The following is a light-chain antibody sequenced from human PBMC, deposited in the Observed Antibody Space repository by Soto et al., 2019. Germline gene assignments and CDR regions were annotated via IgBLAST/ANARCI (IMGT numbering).Light chain of an antibody. CDR3: QQYNGYPLT. CDR1: QTLSSW. V-gene: IGKV1-5*01. CDR2: DVS. J-gene: IGKJ4*01. Sequence: DIQMTQSPSTLSASVGDRVTITCRASQTLSSWLAWYQQKPGKAPELLIYDVSSLASGVPSRFSGSGSGTEFTLTISSLQPDDFAPYYCQQYNGYPLTFGGGTKVEIK.